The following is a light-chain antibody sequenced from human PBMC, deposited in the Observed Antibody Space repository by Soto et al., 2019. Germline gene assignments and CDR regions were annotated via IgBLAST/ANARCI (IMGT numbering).Light chain of an antibody. Sequence: QSVLTQPPSVSGAPGQRVTISCTGSSSNIGAGYDVHWYQQLPGTAPKLLIYGSTKRPSGVPDRFSGSKSATSASLAITGLQAEDEADYYCQSYDSSLSGSYVFGAGTKVTV. V-gene: IGLV1-40*01. CDR1: SSNIGAGYD. CDR2: GST. J-gene: IGLJ1*01. CDR3: QSYDSSLSGSYV.